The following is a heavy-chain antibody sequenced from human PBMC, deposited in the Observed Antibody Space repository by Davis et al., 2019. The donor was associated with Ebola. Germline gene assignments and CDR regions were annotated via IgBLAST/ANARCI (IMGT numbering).Heavy chain of an antibody. V-gene: IGHV1-45*02. Sequence: SVKVSCKASGYTFTYRYLHWVRQAPGQALEWMGWITPFNGNTNYAQKFQDRVTITRDRSMSTAYMELSSLRSEDTAMYYCASTRSIAAHYGMDVWGKGTTVTVSS. CDR1: GYTFTYRY. J-gene: IGHJ6*04. CDR3: ASTRSIAAHYGMDV. CDR2: ITPFNGNT. D-gene: IGHD6-6*01.